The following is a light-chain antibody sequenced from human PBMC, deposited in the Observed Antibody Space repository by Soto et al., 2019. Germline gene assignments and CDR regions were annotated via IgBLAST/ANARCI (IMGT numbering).Light chain of an antibody. CDR3: QQIHYLPRT. V-gene: IGKV3-15*01. J-gene: IGKJ1*01. Sequence: EIVMTQSPATLSVSPGERATLSCRASQSMGSNVAWYQQTPGQAPRLLIYGASTRAAGIPARFSGSGSGTEFTLTITILQSEDFVVYCCQQIHYLPRTFGQGTKVDIK. CDR1: QSMGSN. CDR2: GAS.